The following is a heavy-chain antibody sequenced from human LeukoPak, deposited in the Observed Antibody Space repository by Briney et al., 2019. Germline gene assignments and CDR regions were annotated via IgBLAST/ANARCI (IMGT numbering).Heavy chain of an antibody. CDR3: ARGDARGYSYGHFHFDH. Sequence: SETLSLTCAVYGGSFSGYYWSWIRQPPGKGLEWIGAINHSGSTNYNPSLKSRVTISLDTSKNLFSLKLSSVTAADTAVYYCARGDARGYSYGHFHFDHWGHGTLVTVSS. V-gene: IGHV4-34*01. D-gene: IGHD5-18*01. CDR1: GGSFSGYY. CDR2: INHSGST. J-gene: IGHJ4*01.